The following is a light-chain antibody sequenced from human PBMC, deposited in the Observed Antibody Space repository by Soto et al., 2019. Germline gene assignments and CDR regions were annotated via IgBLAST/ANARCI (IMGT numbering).Light chain of an antibody. CDR3: ISYTGKSASYV. Sequence: QSALAQLASVSGSPGQSITISCTGASSDVGGYNYVAWYQQHPGKAPKLIIYEVTNRPSGVSYRFSASKSGNTASLTISGLQSEDEADYYCISYTGKSASYVFGTGTRSPS. CDR2: EVT. J-gene: IGLJ1*01. CDR1: SSDVGGYNY. V-gene: IGLV2-14*01.